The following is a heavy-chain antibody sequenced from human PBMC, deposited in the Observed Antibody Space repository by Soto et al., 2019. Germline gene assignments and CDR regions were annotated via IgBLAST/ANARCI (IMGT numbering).Heavy chain of an antibody. D-gene: IGHD3-22*01. CDR3: AKDLHTMIAVVISPLFGY. V-gene: IGHV3-23*01. CDR2: ISGSGGST. Sequence: GGSLRLSCAASGFTFSSYAMSWVRQAPGKGLEWVSAISGSGGSTYYADSVKGRFTISRDNSKNTLYLQMNSLRAEDTAVYYCAKDLHTMIAVVISPLFGYWGQGTLVTVSS. CDR1: GFTFSSYA. J-gene: IGHJ4*02.